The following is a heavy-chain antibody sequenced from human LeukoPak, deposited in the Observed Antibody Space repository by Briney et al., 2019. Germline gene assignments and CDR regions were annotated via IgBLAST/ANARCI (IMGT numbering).Heavy chain of an antibody. D-gene: IGHD3-22*01. J-gene: IGHJ6*03. CDR2: INSDGSST. CDR1: GFTFSNYW. CDR3: AREYDSSGYYSWDYYYYYMDV. V-gene: IGHV3-74*01. Sequence: GGSLRLSCAASGFTFSNYWMHWVRQAPGKGLVWVSRINSDGSSTSYADSVKGRFTISRDNAKNTLYLQMNSLRAEDTAVYYCAREYDSSGYYSWDYYYYYMDVWGKGTTVTVSS.